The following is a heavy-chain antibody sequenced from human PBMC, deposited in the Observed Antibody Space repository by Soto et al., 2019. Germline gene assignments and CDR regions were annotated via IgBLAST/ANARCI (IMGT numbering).Heavy chain of an antibody. J-gene: IGHJ6*03. D-gene: IGHD4-17*01. CDR1: GGSISSGGYY. Sequence: PSETLSLTCTVSGGSISSGGYYWSWIRQHPGKGLEWIGYIYYSGSTYYNPSLKSRVTKSVDTSKKQLSLKLSSVTAADTAVYYCARVMPRSLTGYGDYSPYYYYYMDVWGKGTTVTVSS. CDR3: ARVMPRSLTGYGDYSPYYYYYMDV. V-gene: IGHV4-31*03. CDR2: IYYSGST.